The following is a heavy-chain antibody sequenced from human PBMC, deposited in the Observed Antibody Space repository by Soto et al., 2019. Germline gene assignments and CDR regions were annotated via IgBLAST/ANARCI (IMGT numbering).Heavy chain of an antibody. D-gene: IGHD2-2*01. J-gene: IGHJ4*02. Sequence: QVQLVESGGGVVQPGRSLRLSCAASGFTFSSYGMHWVRQAPGKGLEWVAVISYDGSNKYYADSVKGRFTISRDNSKNTLYLQMNSLRAEDTAVYYCAKDPQYCISTSCMLSLYFDYWGQGTLVTVSS. CDR3: AKDPQYCISTSCMLSLYFDY. CDR1: GFTFSSYG. V-gene: IGHV3-30*18. CDR2: ISYDGSNK.